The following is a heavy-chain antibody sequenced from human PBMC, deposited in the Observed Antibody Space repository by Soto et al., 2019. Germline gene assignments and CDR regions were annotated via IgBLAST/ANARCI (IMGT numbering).Heavy chain of an antibody. V-gene: IGHV5-10-1*01. Sequence: GESLKISCKGSGYSFTSYWISWVRQMPGKGLEWMGRIDPSDSYTSYSPSFQGHVTISADKSISTAYLQWSSLKASDTAMYYCARLGNYDILTGHYYYYYGMDVWGQGTTVTAP. J-gene: IGHJ6*02. D-gene: IGHD3-9*01. CDR1: GYSFTSYW. CDR3: ARLGNYDILTGHYYYYYGMDV. CDR2: IDPSDSYT.